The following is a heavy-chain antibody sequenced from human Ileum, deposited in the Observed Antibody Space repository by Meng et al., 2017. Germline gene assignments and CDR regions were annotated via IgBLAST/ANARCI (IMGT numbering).Heavy chain of an antibody. J-gene: IGHJ5*02. Sequence: QVQPHAACPGPVTPSDTLSLTCTVSGSSISSYYWSWIRQPAGKGLEWIGRIYTSGSTNYNPSLKSRVTMSVDTSKNQFSLKLSSVTAADTAVYYCARDVVPTVTYYYNWFDPWGQGTLVTVSS. CDR1: GSSISSYY. CDR3: ARDVVPTVTYYYNWFDP. V-gene: IGHV4-4*07. D-gene: IGHD4-17*01. CDR2: IYTSGST.